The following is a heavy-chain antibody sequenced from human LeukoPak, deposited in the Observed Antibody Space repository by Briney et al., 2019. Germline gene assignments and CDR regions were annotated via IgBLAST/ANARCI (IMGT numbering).Heavy chain of an antibody. CDR1: AGSISSYY. Sequence: SETLSLTCTVSAGSISSYYWSWIRQPAGKGLEWIERIYTSGSTNYNPSLKSRVTMSVDTSKNQFSLKLSSVTAADTAMYYCARDRKYYYDSSGYFDYWGQGTLVTVSS. J-gene: IGHJ4*02. CDR3: ARDRKYYYDSSGYFDY. CDR2: IYTSGST. D-gene: IGHD3-22*01. V-gene: IGHV4-4*07.